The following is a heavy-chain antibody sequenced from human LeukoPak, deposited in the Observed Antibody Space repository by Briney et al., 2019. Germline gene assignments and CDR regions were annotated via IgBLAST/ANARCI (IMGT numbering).Heavy chain of an antibody. CDR2: IRSKADGGTP. V-gene: IGHV3-15*07. CDR3: VSFYEAY. J-gene: IGHJ4*02. CDR1: GFSFSDAW. D-gene: IGHD2/OR15-2a*01. Sequence: PGGSLRLSCAASGFSFSDAWMNWVRQAPGKGLEWVGHIRSKADGGTPDYIAPVKGRFTISKDNAKNTVYLQMNNLRAEDTAVYYCVSFYEAYWGRGTLVTVSS.